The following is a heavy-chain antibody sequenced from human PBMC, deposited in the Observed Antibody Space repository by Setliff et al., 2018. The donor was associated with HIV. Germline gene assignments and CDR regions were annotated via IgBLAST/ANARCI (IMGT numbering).Heavy chain of an antibody. J-gene: IGHJ6*03. CDR2: VYVSGDT. CDR3: ALTGHRLLRGYMDV. Sequence: TLSLTCTVSGGSITSGSYYWGWIRQPAGKGLEWIGRVYVSGDTNYNPSLKSRVTMSLDTSKKHFSLNLKSVTAADTAVYYCALTGHRLLRGYMDVWGKGTTVTVSS. D-gene: IGHD2-15*01. CDR1: GGSITSGSYY. V-gene: IGHV4-61*02.